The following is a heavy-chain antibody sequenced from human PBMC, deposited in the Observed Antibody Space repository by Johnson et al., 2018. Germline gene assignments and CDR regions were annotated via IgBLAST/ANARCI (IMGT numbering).Heavy chain of an antibody. Sequence: QVQLRESGPGLVKPSETLSLSCTVSGDSISSYYWSWIRQPPGKGLEWIAFIYYTGDNSYNPSLKSRVTISLDTSKNHFSLKLSSVTAADTAVYYCAREWSAFDIWGQGTMVTVSS. J-gene: IGHJ3*02. D-gene: IGHD1-26*01. CDR3: AREWSAFDI. CDR2: IYYTGDN. V-gene: IGHV4-59*01. CDR1: GDSISSYY.